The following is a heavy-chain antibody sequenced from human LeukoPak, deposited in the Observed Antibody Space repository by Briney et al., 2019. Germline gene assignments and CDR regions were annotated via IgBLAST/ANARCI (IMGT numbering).Heavy chain of an antibody. CDR3: TTDRTTVPLDY. J-gene: IGHJ4*02. CDR2: IKSKTDGGTT. V-gene: IGHV3-15*01. D-gene: IGHD4-17*01. CDR1: GFTFSFAW. Sequence: GGSLRLSCAASGFTFSFAWMSWVRQAPGEGLEWVGRIKSKTDGGTTDYAAPVKGRFTISRDNTKNTLYLQMNSPKTEDTAVYYCTTDRTTVPLDYWGQRTLVTVSS.